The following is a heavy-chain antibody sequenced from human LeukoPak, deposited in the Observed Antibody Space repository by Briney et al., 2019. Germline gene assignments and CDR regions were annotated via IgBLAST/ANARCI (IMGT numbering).Heavy chain of an antibody. D-gene: IGHD3-22*01. CDR2: INWNGGST. V-gene: IGHV3-20*04. CDR1: GFTFDDYG. CDR3: ARGRNYDSSGYYFGGYFDL. J-gene: IGHJ2*01. Sequence: GGSLRLSCAASGFTFDDYGMSWVRRAPGKGLEWVSGINWNGGSTGYADSVKGRFTISRDNAKNSLYLQMNSLRAEDTALYYCARGRNYDSSGYYFGGYFDLWGRGTLVAVSS.